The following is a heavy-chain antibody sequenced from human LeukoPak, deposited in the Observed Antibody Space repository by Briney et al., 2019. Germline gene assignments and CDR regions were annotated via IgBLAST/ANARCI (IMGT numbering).Heavy chain of an antibody. V-gene: IGHV4-34*01. CDR3: ARHLDYYDSSGYYIEAVPPLFDY. CDR1: GGSFSGYY. J-gene: IGHJ4*02. D-gene: IGHD3-22*01. Sequence: KTSETLSLTCAVYGGSFSGYYWSWIRQPPGKGLEWIGEINHSGSTNYNPSLKSRVTISVDTSKNQFSLKLSSVTAADTAVYYCARHLDYYDSSGYYIEAVPPLFDYWGQGTLVTVSS. CDR2: INHSGST.